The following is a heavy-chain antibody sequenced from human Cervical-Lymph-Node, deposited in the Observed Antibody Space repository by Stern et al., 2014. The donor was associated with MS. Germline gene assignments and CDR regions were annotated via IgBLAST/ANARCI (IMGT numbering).Heavy chain of an antibody. CDR1: GYSFTANW. D-gene: IGHD4-17*01. J-gene: IGHJ4*02. V-gene: IGHV5-51*01. Sequence: EMQLVESGAEVKKPGESLKISCKGSGYSFTANWIACVRQMPGQGLEWMGIIYPGDSDTRYSPSFQGQVTISADKSISTAYLQWSSLKASDTAMYYCARDYGDYAFDYWGQGTLVTVSS. CDR2: IYPGDSDT. CDR3: ARDYGDYAFDY.